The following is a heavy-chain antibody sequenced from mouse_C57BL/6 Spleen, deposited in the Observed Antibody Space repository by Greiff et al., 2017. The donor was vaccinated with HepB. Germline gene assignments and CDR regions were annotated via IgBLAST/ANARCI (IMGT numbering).Heavy chain of an antibody. CDR1: GFTFSSYA. J-gene: IGHJ2*01. V-gene: IGHV5-4*01. CDR3: ARDRDFDY. Sequence: EVQLVESGGGLVKPGGSLKLSCAASGFTFSSYAMSWVRQTPEKRLEWVATISDGGSYTYYPDNVKGRFTISRDNAKNNLYLQMSHLKSEDTAMYYCARDRDFDYWGQGTTLTVSS. CDR2: ISDGGSYT.